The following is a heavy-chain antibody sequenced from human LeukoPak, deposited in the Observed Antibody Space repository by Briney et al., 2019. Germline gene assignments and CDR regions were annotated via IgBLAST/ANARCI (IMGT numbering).Heavy chain of an antibody. CDR3: ARLLTSEYYFDY. D-gene: IGHD1-14*01. CDR1: GGSISGYY. J-gene: IGHJ4*02. CDR2: IYYSGST. Sequence: SETLSLTCTVSGGSISGYYWSWIRQPPGKGLEWIGYIYYSGSTNYNPSLKSRVTISVDTSKNQFSLKLSSVTAADTAVYYCARLLTSEYYFDYWGQGTLVTVSS. V-gene: IGHV4-59*01.